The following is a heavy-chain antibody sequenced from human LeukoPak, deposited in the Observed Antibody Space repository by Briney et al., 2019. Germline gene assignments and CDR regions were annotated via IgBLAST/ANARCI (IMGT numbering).Heavy chain of an antibody. V-gene: IGHV5-51*01. CDR3: ARRGGSYYPKVWFDP. CDR1: GYSSTSYW. CDR2: IYPGDSDT. D-gene: IGHD1-26*01. Sequence: GESLKISCKGSGYSSTSYWIGWVRQMPGKGLEWMGIIYPGDSDTRYSPSFQGQVTISADKSISTAYLQWSSLKASDTAMYYCARRGGSYYPKVWFDPWGQGTLVTVSS. J-gene: IGHJ5*02.